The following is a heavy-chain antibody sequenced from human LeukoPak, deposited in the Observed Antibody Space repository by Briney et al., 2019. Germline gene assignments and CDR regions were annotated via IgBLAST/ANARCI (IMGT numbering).Heavy chain of an antibody. V-gene: IGHV1-2*02. J-gene: IGHJ4*02. D-gene: IGHD6-13*01. Sequence: SLXVSCKASGYTFTGYYMHWVRQAPGQGLEWMGWINPNSGGTNYAQKFQGRVTMTRDTSISTAYMELSRLRSDDTAVYYCARYPAADIGAAGMFDYWGQGTLVTVSS. CDR1: GYTFTGYY. CDR2: INPNSGGT. CDR3: ARYPAADIGAAGMFDY.